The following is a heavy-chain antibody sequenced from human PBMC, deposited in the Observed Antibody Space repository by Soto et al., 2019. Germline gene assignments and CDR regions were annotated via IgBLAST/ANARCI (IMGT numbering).Heavy chain of an antibody. D-gene: IGHD1-1*01. J-gene: IGHJ4*02. Sequence: EVQLLESGGKLVQPGGSLTLSCAASGFTFSTYAMAWVRQAPGKGLEWVSGVSASGLNTDYADPVKGRFYISRDNSKNTVSLNMNSLRAEDTALYYCAKARPRRTSGYFFYYWGQGTPVTVSS. V-gene: IGHV3-23*01. CDR2: VSASGLNT. CDR1: GFTFSTYA. CDR3: AKARPRRTSGYFFYY.